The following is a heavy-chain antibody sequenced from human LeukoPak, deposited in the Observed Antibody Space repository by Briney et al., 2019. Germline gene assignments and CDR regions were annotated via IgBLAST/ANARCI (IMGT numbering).Heavy chain of an antibody. CDR3: ARGGIYRGYDADDY. V-gene: IGHV4-30-4*01. CDR1: GGSISSGDYY. J-gene: IGHJ4*02. D-gene: IGHD5-12*01. Sequence: SETLSLTCTVSGGSISSGDYYWSWIRQPPGKGLEWIGYIYYSGSTYYNPSLKSRVTISVDTSKNQFSLKLSSVTAADTAVYYCARGGIYRGYDADDYGGRGTLVTVSS. CDR2: IYYSGST.